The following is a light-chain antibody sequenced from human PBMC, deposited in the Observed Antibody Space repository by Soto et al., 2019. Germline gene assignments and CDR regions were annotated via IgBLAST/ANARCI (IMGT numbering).Light chain of an antibody. CDR2: DVS. CDR3: QQLNSYPLT. Sequence: DIQMTQSPSTLSASVGDRVTITCRASQSISGWLAWYQQKPGKAPKFLIYDVSNLESGVPLRFSGSGSGTEFTLTISSLQPDDFATYYCQQLNSYPLTFGGGTKGDIK. CDR1: QSISGW. J-gene: IGKJ4*01. V-gene: IGKV1-5*01.